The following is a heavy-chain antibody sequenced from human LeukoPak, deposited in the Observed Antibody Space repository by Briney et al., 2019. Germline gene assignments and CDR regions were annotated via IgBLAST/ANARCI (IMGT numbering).Heavy chain of an antibody. CDR1: GFTFSTYV. CDR3: ASGPPFLKYFEY. D-gene: IGHD3-3*01. V-gene: IGHV3-23*01. Sequence: GGSLRLSCAASGFTFSTYVMNWFRQAPGKGLEWVSTISVGAEYIFYADSVKGRFTISRDDSNNALYLQMNSLRAEDTALYYCASGPPFLKYFEYWGQGTLVTVSS. CDR2: ISVGAEYI. J-gene: IGHJ4*02.